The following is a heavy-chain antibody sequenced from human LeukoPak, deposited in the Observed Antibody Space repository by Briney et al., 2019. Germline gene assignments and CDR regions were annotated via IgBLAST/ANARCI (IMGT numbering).Heavy chain of an antibody. D-gene: IGHD3-22*01. CDR3: AKDGLYYYDSSGYYYRRGIDY. CDR2: ISGSGGST. V-gene: IGHV3-23*01. CDR1: GFTFSSYA. J-gene: IGHJ4*02. Sequence: PGGSLRLSCAASGFTFSSYAMSWVRQAPGKGLEWVSAISGSGGSTYYADSVKGRFTISRDNSKNTLYLQMNSLRAEDTAVYYCAKDGLYYYDSSGYYYRRGIDYWGQGTLVTVSS.